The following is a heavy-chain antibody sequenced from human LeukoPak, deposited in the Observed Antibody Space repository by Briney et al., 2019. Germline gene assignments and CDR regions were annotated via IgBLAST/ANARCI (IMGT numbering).Heavy chain of an antibody. J-gene: IGHJ4*02. V-gene: IGHV3-48*03. CDR3: VREGIAAQGDPFDY. Sequence: GGSLTLSCAASGFTFSSYEMTWVRQAPGKGLEWVSYISSSGSTIYYADSVKGRFTISRDNAKNSLYLQMNSLRVEDTAVYYCVREGIAAQGDPFDYRGQGTLVTVSS. D-gene: IGHD6-6*01. CDR2: ISSSGSTI. CDR1: GFTFSSYE.